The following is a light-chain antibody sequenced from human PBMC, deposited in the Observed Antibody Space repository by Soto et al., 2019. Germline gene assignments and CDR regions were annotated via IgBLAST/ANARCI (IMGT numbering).Light chain of an antibody. Sequence: QSALTQPASVSGSPGQSITISCIGTSSDVGNYNLVSWYQHHPGKAPKLLIFEVTKRPSGVSNRFSGSKSGNSASLTISGIQVAEEADYDGSLYVGGSTVDVVSCGGAKLTVL. CDR3: SLYVGGSTVDVV. CDR2: EVT. J-gene: IGLJ2*01. V-gene: IGLV2-23*02. CDR1: SSDVGNYNL.